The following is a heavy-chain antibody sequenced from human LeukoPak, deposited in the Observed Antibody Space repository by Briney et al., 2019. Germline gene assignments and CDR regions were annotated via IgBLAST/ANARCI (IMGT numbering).Heavy chain of an antibody. CDR3: AKDLTGYSSSWPAY. CDR1: GFTFSSYG. D-gene: IGHD6-13*01. CDR2: ISYGGTNK. J-gene: IGHJ4*02. Sequence: AGGSLRFSCAASGFTFSSYGMHWVRQAPGKGLDWVAVISYGGTNKYYADSVKGRFTISRDNSKNTLLLQINSLRAEDSAIYYCAKDLTGYSSSWPAYWGQGTLVTVSS. V-gene: IGHV3-30*18.